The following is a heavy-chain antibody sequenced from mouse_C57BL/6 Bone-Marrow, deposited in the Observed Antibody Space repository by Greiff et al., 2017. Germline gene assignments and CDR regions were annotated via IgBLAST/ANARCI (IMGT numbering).Heavy chain of an antibody. CDR1: GYTFTSYW. J-gene: IGHJ4*01. CDR3: ARHYGSSFYYAMYY. V-gene: IGHV1-55*01. Sequence: VQLQQPGAELVKPGASVKMSCKASGYTFTSYWITWVKQRPGQGLEWIGDIYPGSGSTNYNEKFKSKATLTVDTSSSTAYMQLSSLTSEDSAVYYCARHYGSSFYYAMYYWGQGTSVTVSS. CDR2: IYPGSGST. D-gene: IGHD1-1*01.